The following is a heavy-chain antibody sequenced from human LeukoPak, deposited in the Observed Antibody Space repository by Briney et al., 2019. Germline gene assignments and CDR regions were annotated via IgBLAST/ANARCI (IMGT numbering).Heavy chain of an antibody. CDR3: ARAGIAAAGNTLFDY. CDR1: GYSFTSYY. V-gene: IGHV1-46*01. Sequence: ASVKVSCKASGYSFTSYYMHWVRQAPGQGLEWMGIINPSGGSTSYAQKFQGRVTMTRDTSTSTVYMELSSLRSEDTAVYYCARAGIAAAGNTLFDYWGQGTLVTVSS. CDR2: INPSGGST. J-gene: IGHJ4*02. D-gene: IGHD6-13*01.